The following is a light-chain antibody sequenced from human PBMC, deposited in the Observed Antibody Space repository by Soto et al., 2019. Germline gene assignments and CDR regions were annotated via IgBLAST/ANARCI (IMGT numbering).Light chain of an antibody. Sequence: QSALTQPPSASGTPGQRVTISCSGSNSNVGSNTVDWYQQLPGPAPKLLIYHNNQRPSGVPDRLSGSKSGTSASLAISGLQSEDEADYYCAAWDDSLNAVVFGGGTKLTVL. CDR1: NSNVGSNT. J-gene: IGLJ2*01. V-gene: IGLV1-44*01. CDR3: AAWDDSLNAVV. CDR2: HNN.